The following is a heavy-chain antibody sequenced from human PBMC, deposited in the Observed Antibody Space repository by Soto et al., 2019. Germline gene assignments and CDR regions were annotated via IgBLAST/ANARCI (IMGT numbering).Heavy chain of an antibody. CDR1: GGSISSGTYY. V-gene: IGHV4-31*03. CDR2: NSHSGRT. Sequence: SETLSLTCTVSGGSISSGTYYWTWVRQRPGEGLEWIGFNSHSGRTYYNPSLKSRAAISIDTSENQFSLRLSSVTAADTAVYFCARDSDYCTGGSCYGNFDFWGQGTLVTVSS. CDR3: ARDSDYCTGGSCYGNFDF. J-gene: IGHJ4*02. D-gene: IGHD2-15*01.